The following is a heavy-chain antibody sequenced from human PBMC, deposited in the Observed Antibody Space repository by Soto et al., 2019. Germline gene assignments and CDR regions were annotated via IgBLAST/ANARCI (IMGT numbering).Heavy chain of an antibody. CDR2: VSHDGRNT. D-gene: IGHD6-19*01. V-gene: IGHV3-30*18. CDR1: GFTFSDYA. J-gene: IGHJ4*02. Sequence: PGGSLRLSCAASGFTFSDYAMHWVRQAPGKALEWVAVVSHDGRNTHYADSVKGRFTISRDSSENTVSLEMTSLRAEDTAVYYCAKGGRQWLVTSDFNYWGQGALVTVSS. CDR3: AKGGRQWLVTSDFNY.